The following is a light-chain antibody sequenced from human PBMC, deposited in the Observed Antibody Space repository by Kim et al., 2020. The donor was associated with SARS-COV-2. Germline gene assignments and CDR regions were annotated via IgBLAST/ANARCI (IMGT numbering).Light chain of an antibody. J-gene: IGKJ2*01. CDR3: QQHSSWPFT. Sequence: PGEGVTLSCRASQSVSNKLAWYHQRPGQAPRLLIYDASHRATGVPARFSGSGSGTDFTLTISSLEPEDFAVYYCQQHSSWPFTFGQGTKLEIK. CDR2: DAS. CDR1: QSVSNK. V-gene: IGKV3-11*01.